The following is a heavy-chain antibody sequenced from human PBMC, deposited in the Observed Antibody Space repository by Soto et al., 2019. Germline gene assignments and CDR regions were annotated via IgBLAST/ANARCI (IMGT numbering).Heavy chain of an antibody. J-gene: IGHJ4*02. CDR2: INPNGGST. CDR1: GYTFTSYY. V-gene: IGHV1-46*03. D-gene: IGHD3-3*01. CDR3: ARSIFGVDHFDY. Sequence: GASVKVSCKASGYTFTSYYMHWVRQAPGQGLEWMGIINPNGGSTSYAQKFQGRVTMTRDTSTSTVYMELSSLRSEDTAVYYCARSIFGVDHFDYWGQGTLVTVSS.